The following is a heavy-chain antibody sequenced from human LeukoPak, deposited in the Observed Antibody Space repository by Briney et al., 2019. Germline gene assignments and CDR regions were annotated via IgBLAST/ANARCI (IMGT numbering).Heavy chain of an antibody. D-gene: IGHD6-19*01. V-gene: IGHV1-2*02. J-gene: IGHJ5*02. CDR3: AKEVGSGWSEYNWFDP. CDR2: INPNSGGT. Sequence: ASVKVSCKASGYTFTGYYMHWVRQAPGQGLEWMGWINPNSGGTNYAQKFQGRVTMTRDTSISTAYMELSRLRSDDTAVYYCAKEVGSGWSEYNWFDPWGQGTLVTVSS. CDR1: GYTFTGYY.